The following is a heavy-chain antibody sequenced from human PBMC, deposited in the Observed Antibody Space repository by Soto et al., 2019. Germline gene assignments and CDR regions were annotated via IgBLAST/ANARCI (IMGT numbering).Heavy chain of an antibody. CDR2: IWYDGSNK. V-gene: IGHV3-33*01. D-gene: IGHD3-3*01. CDR1: GFTFSSYG. CDR3: ARDTQRITIFGVVNYGIDV. Sequence: QVQLVESGGGVVQPGRSLRLSCAASGFTFSSYGMHWVRQAPGKGLEWVAVIWYDGSNKYYADSVKGRFTISRDNYKNTLYLQMNSLRAEETSVYYCARDTQRITIFGVVNYGIDVWGQGTTVTVSS. J-gene: IGHJ6*02.